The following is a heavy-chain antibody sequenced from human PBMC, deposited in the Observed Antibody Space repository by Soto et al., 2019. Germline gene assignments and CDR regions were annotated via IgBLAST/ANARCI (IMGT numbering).Heavy chain of an antibody. CDR2: IYNSGST. Sequence: SETLSLTCTVSGGSVSSGTYYWNWIRQPPGKGLEWIGLIYNSGSTNYNPSLKSRVTISVDTSKTQFSLTLNSVTAADTALYYCAGVFAYCGQGILVTVSS. V-gene: IGHV4-61*01. J-gene: IGHJ4*02. CDR1: GGSVSSGTYY. D-gene: IGHD6-13*01. CDR3: AGVFAY.